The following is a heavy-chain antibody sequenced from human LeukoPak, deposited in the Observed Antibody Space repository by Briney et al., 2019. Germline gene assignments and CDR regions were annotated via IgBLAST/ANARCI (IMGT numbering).Heavy chain of an antibody. D-gene: IGHD1-26*01. CDR2: ISTNSGST. CDR1: GFTFSSYA. V-gene: IGHV3-23*01. J-gene: IGHJ4*02. Sequence: GGSLRLSCAASGFTFSSYAMSWVRQAPGKGLEWVSSISTNSGSTNYADSVKGRSTISRDNYKKMVYLQMNSLRAEDTDVYYCAKNTSGTYLDYWGQGILVTVSS. CDR3: AKNTSGTYLDY.